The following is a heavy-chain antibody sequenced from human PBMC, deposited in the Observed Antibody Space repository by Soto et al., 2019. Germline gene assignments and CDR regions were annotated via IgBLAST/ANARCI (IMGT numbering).Heavy chain of an antibody. J-gene: IGHJ4*02. CDR2: VYWDDDK. CDR1: GFSLNTRDVG. D-gene: IGHD3-16*01. V-gene: IGHV2-5*02. CDR3: AHCRGGVASF. Sequence: QITLNESGPALVKPTQTLTLTCTFSGFSLNTRDVGVGWIRQPPGKALEWLGVVYWDDDKTYSPSLKSRLTITKDTPKNQLGLRMTKMDPVDTATYYCAHCRGGVASFWGQGTLVTVSS.